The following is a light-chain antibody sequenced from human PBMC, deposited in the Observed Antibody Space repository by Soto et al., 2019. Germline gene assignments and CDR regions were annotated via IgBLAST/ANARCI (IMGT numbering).Light chain of an antibody. CDR3: QEYGSSPPYT. J-gene: IGKJ2*01. V-gene: IGKV3-20*01. CDR1: QSVSSSY. CDR2: GAS. Sequence: EIVLTQSPGTLSLSPGERATLSCRASQSVSSSYLAWYQQKPGQAPRLLIYGASSMATGIPDRFSGSGSGTDFTLTISRLEPEDVAVDYGQEYGSSPPYTFGQGTKLEIK.